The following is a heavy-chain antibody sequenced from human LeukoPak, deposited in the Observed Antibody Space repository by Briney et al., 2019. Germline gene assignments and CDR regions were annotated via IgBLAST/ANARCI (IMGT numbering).Heavy chain of an antibody. D-gene: IGHD3-10*01. J-gene: IGHJ4*02. V-gene: IGHV4-34*01. CDR2: INHSGST. CDR3: AGPGAGDLDY. Sequence: SKTLSLTCAVYGGSFGVYYWSWVRQPPGKGLEWIGEINHSGSTNYNPSLKSRVTISVDTSKNHFSLKLSSVTAADTAVYYCAGPGAGDLDYWGQGSLVTVSS. CDR1: GGSFGVYY.